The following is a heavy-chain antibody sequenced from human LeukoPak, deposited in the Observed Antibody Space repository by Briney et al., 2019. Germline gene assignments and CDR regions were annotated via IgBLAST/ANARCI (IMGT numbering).Heavy chain of an antibody. V-gene: IGHV4-39*01. CDR3: ARRTDYYDTFDY. CDR2: IYYSGST. CDR1: GGSISSSSYY. D-gene: IGHD3-22*01. Sequence: SETLSLTCTVSGGSISSSSYYWGWIRQPPGKGLEWIGSIYYSGSTYYNPSLKSRVTISVDTSKNQFSLKLSSVTAADTAVYYCARRTDYYDTFDYWGQGTLVTVSS. J-gene: IGHJ4*02.